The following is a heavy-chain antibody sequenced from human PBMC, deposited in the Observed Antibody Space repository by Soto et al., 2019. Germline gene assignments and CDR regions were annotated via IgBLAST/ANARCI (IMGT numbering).Heavy chain of an antibody. Sequence: PGESLKISCKGSGYSFTSYWISWVRQMPGKGLEWMGRIDPSDSYTSYSPSFQGHVTISADKSISTAYLQWSSLNASDTAMYYCARRYYYDSSPMDVWGQGTTVTVSS. CDR1: GYSFTSYW. V-gene: IGHV5-10-1*01. D-gene: IGHD3-22*01. CDR2: IDPSDSYT. CDR3: ARRYYYDSSPMDV. J-gene: IGHJ6*02.